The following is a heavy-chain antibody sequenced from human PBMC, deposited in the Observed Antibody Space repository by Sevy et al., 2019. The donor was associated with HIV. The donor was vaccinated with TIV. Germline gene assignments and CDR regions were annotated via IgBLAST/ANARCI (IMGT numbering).Heavy chain of an antibody. CDR1: GYTFTSYG. CDR3: ARFTLDTDYYYYGMDV. Sequence: ASVKVSCKASGYTFTSYGISWVRQAPGQGLEWMGWISAYNGNTNYAQKLQGRVTMTTDTSTSTAYMELRSLRSDDTAVYYGARFTLDTDYYYYGMDVWGQGTTVTVSS. V-gene: IGHV1-18*01. J-gene: IGHJ6*02. D-gene: IGHD5-18*01. CDR2: ISAYNGNT.